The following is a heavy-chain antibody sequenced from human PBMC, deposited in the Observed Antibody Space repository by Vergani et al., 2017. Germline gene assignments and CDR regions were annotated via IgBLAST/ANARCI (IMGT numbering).Heavy chain of an antibody. CDR1: GDSMNTYY. V-gene: IGHV4-59*01. CDR2: IYDSGDT. D-gene: IGHD2-21*01. CDR3: SRGSLWWLRQIVY. J-gene: IGHJ4*02. Sequence: QVQLQESGPGLVEPSETLSLTCSVSGDSMNTYYWTWIRQPPGKGLEWIGYIYDSGDTKYNPSLKSRVTMSLDTSKNQFSLNLYSVTAADTAVYYCSRGSLWWLRQIVYWGQGTLVTVSS.